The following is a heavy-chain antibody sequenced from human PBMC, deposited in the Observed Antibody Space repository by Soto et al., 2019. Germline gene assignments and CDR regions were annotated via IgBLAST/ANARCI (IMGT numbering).Heavy chain of an antibody. V-gene: IGHV3-7*05. CDR3: ARGTRQSDAY. CDR2: IKQDGSEE. Sequence: EVQLVESGGGLVQPGGSLKISCSASGFTFSTSWMSWVRQAPGKGLEWVANIKQDGSEEYYVDSVKGRFTVSRDNAKNSLYLQMNSLRVEDTAVYFCARGTRQSDAYWGLGTLVTVSS. J-gene: IGHJ4*02. CDR1: GFTFSTSW.